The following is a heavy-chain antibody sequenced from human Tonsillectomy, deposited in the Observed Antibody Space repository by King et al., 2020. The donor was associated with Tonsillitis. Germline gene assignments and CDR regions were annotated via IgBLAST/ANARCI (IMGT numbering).Heavy chain of an antibody. V-gene: IGHV3-20*04. CDR2: INWNGGST. CDR1: GFTFDDYG. Sequence: VQLVESGGGVVQPGGSLRLSCAAFGFTFDDYGMNWVRQAPGKGLEWVSGINWNGGSTGYTDSLKGRFTISRDNAKNSLYLQMHSLRAEDTALYYCARDHSHYDFRSGYSPKGNYMDVWGKGTTVTVSS. D-gene: IGHD3-3*01. CDR3: ARDHSHYDFRSGYSPKGNYMDV. J-gene: IGHJ6*03.